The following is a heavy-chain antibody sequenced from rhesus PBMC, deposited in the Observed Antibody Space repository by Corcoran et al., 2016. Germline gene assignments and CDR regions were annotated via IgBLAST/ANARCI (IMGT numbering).Heavy chain of an antibody. CDR2: IQGNSGTT. CDR3: ARLTGNYWYFDL. Sequence: QVQLQESGPGLVKPSETLSLICAVSGASCRPTWWSWIRQSPGKGLEWIGEIQGNSGTTNNNPSLKSRVTISRDASKNQLSLKVNSVTAADTAVYHCARLTGNYWYFDLWGPGTPVVISS. CDR1: GASCRPTW. J-gene: IGHJ2*01. D-gene: IGHD4-17*01. V-gene: IGHV4-80*01.